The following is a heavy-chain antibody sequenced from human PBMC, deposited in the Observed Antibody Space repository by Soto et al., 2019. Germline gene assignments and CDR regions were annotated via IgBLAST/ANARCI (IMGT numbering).Heavy chain of an antibody. J-gene: IGHJ2*01. CDR3: ARGGITIFGVVIIDWYFDL. V-gene: IGHV4-31*03. D-gene: IGHD3-3*01. Sequence: QVQLQESGPGLVKPSQTLSLTCTVSGGSISSGGYYWSWIRQHPGKGLEWIGYIYYSGSTYYNPSLKSRVTISVDTSKNQFCLKVSSVTAADTAVYYCARGGITIFGVVIIDWYFDLWGRGTLVTVSS. CDR2: IYYSGST. CDR1: GGSISSGGYY.